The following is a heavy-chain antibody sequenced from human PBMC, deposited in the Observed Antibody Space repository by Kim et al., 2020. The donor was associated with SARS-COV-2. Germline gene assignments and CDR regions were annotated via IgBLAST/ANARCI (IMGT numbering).Heavy chain of an antibody. CDR2: IYYSGST. CDR1: GGSISSYY. Sequence: SETLSLTCTVSGGSISSYYWSWIRQPPGKGLEWIGYIYYSGSTNYNPSLKSRVTISVDTSKNQFSLKLSSVTAADTAVYYCARGGGGWYPHFDYWGQGTLVTVSS. V-gene: IGHV4-59*01. D-gene: IGHD6-19*01. J-gene: IGHJ4*02. CDR3: ARGGGGWYPHFDY.